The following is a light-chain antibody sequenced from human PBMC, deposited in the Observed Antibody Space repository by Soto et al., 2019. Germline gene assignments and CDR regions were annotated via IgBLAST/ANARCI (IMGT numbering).Light chain of an antibody. CDR3: QQRSSWPRLT. V-gene: IGKV3-11*01. CDR2: DAS. J-gene: IGKJ4*01. Sequence: EIVLTQSPATLSLSPGERATLSCRASQSVSRYLAWYQQTPGQAPRLLIYDASNRATGIPARFSGGGSGTDFTLTISSLEPEDLAVYYCQQRSSWPRLTFGGGTKVEI. CDR1: QSVSRY.